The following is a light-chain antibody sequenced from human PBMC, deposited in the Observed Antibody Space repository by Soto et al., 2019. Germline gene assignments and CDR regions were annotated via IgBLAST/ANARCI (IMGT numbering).Light chain of an antibody. CDR2: GAS. CDR1: QSVNSGY. J-gene: IGKJ1*01. Sequence: EIVLTQSPGTLSLSPGEGASLSCRASQSVNSGYLAWYQQKPGQAPRLLIYGASSRATGIPDRFSGGGSGSDFTLTIGRLEPEDSAVYYCQQFGSSSWTFGQGTKVYIK. CDR3: QQFGSSSWT. V-gene: IGKV3-20*01.